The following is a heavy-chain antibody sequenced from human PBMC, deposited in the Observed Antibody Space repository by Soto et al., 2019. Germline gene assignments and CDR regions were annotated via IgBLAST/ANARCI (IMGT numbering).Heavy chain of an antibody. CDR1: GFTFSSYA. J-gene: IGHJ6*02. Sequence: GGSLRLSCAASGFTFSSYAMSWVRQAPGKGLEWVSAISGSGGSTYYADSVKGRFTISRDNSKNTLYLQMNSLRAEDTAVYYCAKDHSSSWYDELGLYYYYGMDVWGQGTTVTVSS. CDR3: AKDHSSSWYDELGLYYYYGMDV. CDR2: ISGSGGST. D-gene: IGHD6-13*01. V-gene: IGHV3-23*01.